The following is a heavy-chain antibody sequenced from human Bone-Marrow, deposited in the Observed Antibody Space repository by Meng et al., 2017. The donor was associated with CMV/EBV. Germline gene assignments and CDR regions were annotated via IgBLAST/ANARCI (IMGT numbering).Heavy chain of an antibody. V-gene: IGHV3-7*01. Sequence: GGSLRLSGAASGFTFSSYWMSWVRQAPGKGLEWVANIKQDGSEKYYVDSVKGRFTISRDNAKNSLYLQMNSLRAEDTAVYYCARGTRPGYYDFWSGYYSGGYYYGMDVWGQGTTVTVSS. D-gene: IGHD3-3*01. CDR3: ARGTRPGYYDFWSGYYSGGYYYGMDV. CDR2: IKQDGSEK. J-gene: IGHJ6*02. CDR1: GFTFSSYW.